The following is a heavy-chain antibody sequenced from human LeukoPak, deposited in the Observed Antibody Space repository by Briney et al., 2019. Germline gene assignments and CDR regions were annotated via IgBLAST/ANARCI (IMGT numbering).Heavy chain of an antibody. CDR3: ARDVRAKEYYDFWSGYRDY. CDR2: ISYDGSNK. Sequence: GRSLRLSCAASGFTFSSYAMHWVRQAPGKGLEWVAVISYDGSNKYYADSVKGRFTISRDNSKNTLYLQMNSLRAEDTAVYYCARDVRAKEYYDFWSGYRDYWGQGTLVTVSS. V-gene: IGHV3-30-3*01. J-gene: IGHJ4*02. CDR1: GFTFSSYA. D-gene: IGHD3-3*01.